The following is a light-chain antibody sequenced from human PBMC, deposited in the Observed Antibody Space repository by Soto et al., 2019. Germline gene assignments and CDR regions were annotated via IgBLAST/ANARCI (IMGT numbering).Light chain of an antibody. Sequence: QSVLNQPASVSGSPGQSITISCTGTSSDVGGYNYVSWYQQHPGKAPKLMIYEVSNRPSGVSNRFSGSKSGNTASLTISGLQAEDEADYYCSSYTSSSTRVFGGGTKVTVL. CDR3: SSYTSSSTRV. V-gene: IGLV2-14*01. CDR1: SSDVGGYNY. CDR2: EVS. J-gene: IGLJ3*02.